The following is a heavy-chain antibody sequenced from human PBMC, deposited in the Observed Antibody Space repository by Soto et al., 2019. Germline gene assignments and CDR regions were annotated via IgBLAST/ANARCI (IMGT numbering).Heavy chain of an antibody. CDR3: ARGYSLNSGRYGMDV. J-gene: IGHJ6*02. CDR1: GFTFETHV. V-gene: IGHV3-33*01. Sequence: QGQLAEAGGGAVQTGTSLRLSCAASGFTFETHVMHWVRQAPGKGLEWVAVIWYDGSNSKYPDSVKGRFTVSRDNSKSTLFLQMNSLSAEDTAVYYCARGYSLNSGRYGMDVWGRGTMVTVSS. CDR2: IWYDGSNS. D-gene: IGHD1-26*01.